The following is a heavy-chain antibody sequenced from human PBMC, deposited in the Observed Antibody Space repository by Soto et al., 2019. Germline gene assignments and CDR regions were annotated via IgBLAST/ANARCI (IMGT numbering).Heavy chain of an antibody. CDR2: ISAYNGNT. Sequence: QVQLVQSGAEVKKPGASVKVSCKASGYTFTSYGISWVRQAPGQGLEWMGWISAYNGNTNYAQKLQGRVTMTTDTSTSKAYMELRSLRSDDTAVYYCARDVYDYVWGSYRFYYYYYGMDVWGQGTTVTVSS. J-gene: IGHJ6*02. CDR3: ARDVYDYVWGSYRFYYYYYGMDV. D-gene: IGHD3-16*02. V-gene: IGHV1-18*01. CDR1: GYTFTSYG.